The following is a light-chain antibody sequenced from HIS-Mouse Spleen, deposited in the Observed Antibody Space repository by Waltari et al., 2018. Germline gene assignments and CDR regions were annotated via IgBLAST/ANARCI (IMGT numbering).Light chain of an antibody. Sequence: DVVMTQSPLSLPVTLGQPASISCRSSQSLLHSDGNTYLNWFQQRPGQSPRRLVYKVSTRDSGVPARFSGSGSGNDFTLKISRVEAEDVGVYYCMKGTHWPITFGQGTRLEIK. CDR2: KVS. CDR1: QSLLHSDGNTY. J-gene: IGKJ5*01. V-gene: IGKV2-30*02. CDR3: MKGTHWPIT.